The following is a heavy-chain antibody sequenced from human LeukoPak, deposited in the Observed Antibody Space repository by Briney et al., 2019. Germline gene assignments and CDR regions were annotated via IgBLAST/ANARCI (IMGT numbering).Heavy chain of an antibody. V-gene: IGHV1-69*05. J-gene: IGHJ4*02. CDR3: AIKTVRGSYGILDY. Sequence: GASVKVSCKASGGTFSSYAISWVRQAPGQGLEWMGGIIPIFGTANYAQKFQGRVTITTDESTSTAYMELSSLRSEDTAVYYCAIKTVRGSYGILDYWGQGTLVTVSS. D-gene: IGHD1-26*01. CDR2: IIPIFGTA. CDR1: GGTFSSYA.